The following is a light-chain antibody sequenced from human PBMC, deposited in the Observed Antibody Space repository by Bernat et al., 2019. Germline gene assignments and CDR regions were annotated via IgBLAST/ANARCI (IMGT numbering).Light chain of an antibody. V-gene: IGLV2-14*03. J-gene: IGLJ1*01. CDR3: SSYTSSSTPFYV. CDR2: DVS. CDR1: SSDVGGYNY. Sequence: QSALTQPASVSGSPGQSITISCTGTSSDVGGYNYVSWYQQHPGKAPKLMIYDVSNRPSGVSNRFFGSKSDNTASLTISGLQAEDEADYYCSSYTSSSTPFYVFGTGTKVTVL.